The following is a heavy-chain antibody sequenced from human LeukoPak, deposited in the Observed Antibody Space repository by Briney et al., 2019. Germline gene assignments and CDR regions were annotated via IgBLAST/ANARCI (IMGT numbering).Heavy chain of an antibody. J-gene: IGHJ4*02. CDR1: GFTVSSNY. CDR2: IYSGGST. Sequence: PGGSLRLSCAASGFTVSSNYMSWVRQAPGKGLEWVSVIYSGGSTYYADSVKGRFTISRDNSKNTLHLQMNSLRAEDTAVYYCARDPFAGNLDYWGQGTLVTVSS. V-gene: IGHV3-66*01. CDR3: ARDPFAGNLDY. D-gene: IGHD4-23*01.